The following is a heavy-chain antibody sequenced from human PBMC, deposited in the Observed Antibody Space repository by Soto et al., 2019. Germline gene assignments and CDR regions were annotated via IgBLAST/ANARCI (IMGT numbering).Heavy chain of an antibody. CDR1: GGSISSRSYF. CDR3: VRQGVDEGYSSGWYFDS. Sequence: QLQLQESGPGLVKPSEPLFLTCTVSGGSISSRSYFWRWVRQPPGKGLEWIGSDSYTVRTYSNPSLKSRHNMTGDTSKNQFFLKLRSVTAADTAVDYCVRQGVDEGYSSGWYFDSWGEGTLVNVSS. D-gene: IGHD6-19*01. CDR2: DSYTVRT. J-gene: IGHJ4*02. V-gene: IGHV4-39*01.